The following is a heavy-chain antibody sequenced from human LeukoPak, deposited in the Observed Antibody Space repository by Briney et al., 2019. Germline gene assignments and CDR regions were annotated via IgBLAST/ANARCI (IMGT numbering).Heavy chain of an antibody. CDR2: IESDGSST. J-gene: IGHJ3*01. D-gene: IGHD1-26*01. CDR1: GFTFSTYG. V-gene: IGHV3-74*01. CDR3: VRGSSATFDL. Sequence: GGSLRLSCAASGFTFSTYGMHWVRQAPGKGLVWVSRIESDGSSTIYADSVKGRFTVSRDNAQSTLYLQMNSLSAEDTAVYYCVRGSSATFDLWGQGTVVTVSS.